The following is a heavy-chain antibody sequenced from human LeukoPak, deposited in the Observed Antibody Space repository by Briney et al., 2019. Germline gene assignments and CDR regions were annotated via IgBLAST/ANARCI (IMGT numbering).Heavy chain of an antibody. CDR2: ISYDGSNK. V-gene: IGHV3-30-3*01. CDR3: ARENLAAAADY. D-gene: IGHD6-25*01. CDR1: GFTFSSYA. Sequence: GGSLRLSCAASGFTFSSYAMHWVRQAPGKGLEWVAVISYDGSNKYYADSVKGRFTISRDNSKNTLYLQTDSLRAEDTAVYYCARENLAAAADYWGQGTVVTVSS. J-gene: IGHJ4*02.